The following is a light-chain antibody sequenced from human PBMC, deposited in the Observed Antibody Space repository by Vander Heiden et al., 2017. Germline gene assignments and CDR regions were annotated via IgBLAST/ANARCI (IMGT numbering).Light chain of an antibody. CDR2: AAS. Sequence: DIQMTQSPHSLSASLGDRVTITCRASESIDHYLNWYRQKPGKGPELLIYAASNLQSWVPSRFSGSGSGTDFTLTIASLRPEDFATYYCQQSYGAPYNFGQGTKLE. V-gene: IGKV1-39*01. CDR3: QQSYGAPYN. J-gene: IGKJ2*01. CDR1: ESIDHY.